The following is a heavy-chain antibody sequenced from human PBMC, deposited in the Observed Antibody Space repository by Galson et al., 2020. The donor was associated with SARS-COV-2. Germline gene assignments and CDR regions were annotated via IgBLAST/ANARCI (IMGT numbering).Heavy chain of an antibody. V-gene: IGHV2-5*01. D-gene: IGHD2-2*01. CDR1: GFSLSTSGVG. CDR3: AHSQMEVRFKYCSSTSCLKYNWFDP. Sequence: SGPTLVKPTQTLTLTCTFSGFSLSTSGVGVGWIRQPPGKALEWLALIYWNDDKRYSPSLKSRLTITKDTSKNQVVLTMTNMDPVDTATYYCAHSQMEVRFKYCSSTSCLKYNWFDPWGQGTLVTVSS. CDR2: IYWNDDK. J-gene: IGHJ5*02.